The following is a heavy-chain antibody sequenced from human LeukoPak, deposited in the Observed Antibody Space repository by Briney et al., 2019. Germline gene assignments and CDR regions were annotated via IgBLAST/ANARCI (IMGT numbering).Heavy chain of an antibody. CDR1: GGSFSSTSYY. Sequence: SETLSLTCTVSGGSFSSTSYYWGWIRQPPGKGLEWIGNVYYSGSTYYNPSLKSRVTMSVDTSKNQFSLKMSSATVADMAVYYCARLSKGRYFDYIFDYWGQGSLVSVSS. CDR2: VYYSGST. D-gene: IGHD3-9*01. J-gene: IGHJ4*02. V-gene: IGHV4-39*01. CDR3: ARLSKGRYFDYIFDY.